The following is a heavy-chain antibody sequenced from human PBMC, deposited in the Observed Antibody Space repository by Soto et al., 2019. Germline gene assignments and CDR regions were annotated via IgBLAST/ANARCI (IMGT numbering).Heavy chain of an antibody. J-gene: IGHJ4*02. V-gene: IGHV3-11*05. CDR1: GFNLSDYY. CDR3: ASLYYYDGSGYPRG. CDR2: ISSSSRHT. Sequence: QVQLVESGGGLVKPGGSLRLSCVASGFNLSDYYMSWIRQAPGKGLEWLSYISSSSRHTNYAESVRGRFTISRDNAKNSVYLQMNSLRAEDTAVYYCASLYYYDGSGYPRGWGQGTLVTVSS. D-gene: IGHD3-22*01.